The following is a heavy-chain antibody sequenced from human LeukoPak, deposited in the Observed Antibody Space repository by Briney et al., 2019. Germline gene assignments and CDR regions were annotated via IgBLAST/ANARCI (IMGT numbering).Heavy chain of an antibody. D-gene: IGHD3-10*01. V-gene: IGHV1-24*01. CDR1: GYTLTELS. J-gene: IGHJ4*02. CDR3: ATEGGGSGSFDY. CDR2: FDPEDGET. Sequence: ASVKVSCKASGYTLTELSMHWVRQAPGKGLEWMGGFDPEDGETIYAQKFQGRVTMTEDTSTDTAYMELSSLRSEDTAVYYCATEGGGSGSFDYWGQGTLVTVSS.